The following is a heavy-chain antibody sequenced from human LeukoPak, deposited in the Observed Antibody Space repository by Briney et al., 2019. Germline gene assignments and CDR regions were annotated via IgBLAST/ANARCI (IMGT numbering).Heavy chain of an antibody. V-gene: IGHV1-2*02. J-gene: IGHJ4*02. CDR2: INPNSGGT. Sequence: ASVKVSCKASGYTFTGYYMHWVRQAPGQGLEWMGWINPNSGGTNYAQKFQGRVTTTRGTSISTAYMELSRLRSDDTAVYYCASWYYYGSGSYYTDYYFDYWGQGTLVTVSS. D-gene: IGHD3-10*01. CDR3: ASWYYYGSGSYYTDYYFDY. CDR1: GYTFTGYY.